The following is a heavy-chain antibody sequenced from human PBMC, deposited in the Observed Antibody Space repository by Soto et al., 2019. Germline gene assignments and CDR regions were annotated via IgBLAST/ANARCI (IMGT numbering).Heavy chain of an antibody. Sequence: SETLSLTCTVSGGSISSYYWSWIRQPPGKGLEWIGYIYYSGSTNYNPSLKSRVTISVDTSKNQFSLKLSSVTAADTAVYYCARESSTDAAFDIWGQWTMVSVSS. CDR3: ARESSTDAAFDI. V-gene: IGHV4-59*01. CDR1: GGSISSYY. CDR2: IYYSGST. J-gene: IGHJ3*02.